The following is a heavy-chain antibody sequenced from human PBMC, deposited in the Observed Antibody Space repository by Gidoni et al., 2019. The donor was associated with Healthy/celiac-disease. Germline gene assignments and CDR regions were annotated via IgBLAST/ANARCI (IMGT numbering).Heavy chain of an antibody. V-gene: IGHV3-9*01. J-gene: IGHJ4*02. CDR2: ISWNSGSI. CDR3: AKDRQIAVAGTGGFDY. Sequence: EVQLVESGGGLVQPGRSLRLSCAASGFPFDDYAMHWVRQAPGKGLEWVSGISWNSGSIGYADSVKGRFTISRDNAKNSLYLQMNSLRAEDTALYYCAKDRQIAVAGTGGFDYWGQGTLVTVSS. D-gene: IGHD6-19*01. CDR1: GFPFDDYA.